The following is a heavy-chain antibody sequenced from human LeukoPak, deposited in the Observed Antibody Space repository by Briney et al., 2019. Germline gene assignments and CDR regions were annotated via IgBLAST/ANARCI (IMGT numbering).Heavy chain of an antibody. D-gene: IGHD1-26*01. V-gene: IGHV3-21*01. J-gene: IGHJ3*02. CDR1: GFIFSTYS. CDR3: ARAGFGELLVAASDI. CDR2: ISSISTYI. Sequence: GGSLRLSCAASGFIFSTYSMNWVRQAPGRGLEWVSSISSISTYIYYADSLKGRFTISRDNAKKSLYLQMNSLRVEDTAVYYCARAGFGELLVAASDIWSQGTMVTVSS.